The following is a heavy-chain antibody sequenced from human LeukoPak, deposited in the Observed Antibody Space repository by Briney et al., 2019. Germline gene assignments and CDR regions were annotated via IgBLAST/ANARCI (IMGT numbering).Heavy chain of an antibody. CDR3: ARDLSASGGMDV. V-gene: IGHV3-7*04. Sequence: GGSLRLSCAASGFTFSRYWMNWVRQAPETGLEWVANIKQDGSDKYSVDSVKDRFTIFRDNAKNSLYLQMNNLRAEDTAVYYCARDLSASGGMDVWGQGTTVTVSS. D-gene: IGHD3-10*01. CDR1: GFTFSRYW. J-gene: IGHJ6*02. CDR2: IKQDGSDK.